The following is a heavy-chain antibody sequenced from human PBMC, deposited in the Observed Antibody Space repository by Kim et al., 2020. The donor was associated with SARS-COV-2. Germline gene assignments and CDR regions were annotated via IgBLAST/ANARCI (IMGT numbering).Heavy chain of an antibody. CDR2: INPNSGGT. V-gene: IGHV1-2*06. J-gene: IGHJ4*02. D-gene: IGHD1-26*01. CDR1: GYTFTGYY. CDR3: ARALLSGSYHFEY. Sequence: ASVKVSCKASGYTFTGYYMHWVRQAPGQGLEWMGRINPNSGGTNYAQKFQGRVTMTRDTSISTAYMELSRLRSDDTAVYYCARALLSGSYHFEYWGQGTLVTVSS.